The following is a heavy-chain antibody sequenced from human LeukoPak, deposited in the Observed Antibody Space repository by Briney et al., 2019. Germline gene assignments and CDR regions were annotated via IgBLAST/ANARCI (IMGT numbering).Heavy chain of an antibody. CDR2: INPNSGGT. CDR1: AYTFTGYY. V-gene: IGHV1-2*02. J-gene: IGHJ5*02. CDR3: ARDRGWFWELGSSFDP. Sequence: ASVKVSCKASAYTFTGYYMHWVRQAPAQGLEWMGWINPNSGGTNYAQKFQGRVTMTTDTSTSTAYMELRSLRSNDTAVYYCARDRGWFWELGSSFDPWGQGTLVTVSS. D-gene: IGHD3-10*01.